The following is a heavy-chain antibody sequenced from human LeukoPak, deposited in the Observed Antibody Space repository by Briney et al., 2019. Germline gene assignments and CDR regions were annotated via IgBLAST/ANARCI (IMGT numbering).Heavy chain of an antibody. CDR1: GFTVSTNH. CDR3: AKGYCSSTSCYLIPYYYYYGMDV. J-gene: IGHJ6*02. Sequence: PGGSLRLSCAASGFTVSTNHMTWVRQAPGKGLEWVSAISGSGGSTYYADSVKGRFTISRDNSKNTLYLQMNSLRAEDTAVYYCAKGYCSSTSCYLIPYYYYYGMDVWGQGTTVTVSS. D-gene: IGHD2-2*01. CDR2: ISGSGGST. V-gene: IGHV3-23*01.